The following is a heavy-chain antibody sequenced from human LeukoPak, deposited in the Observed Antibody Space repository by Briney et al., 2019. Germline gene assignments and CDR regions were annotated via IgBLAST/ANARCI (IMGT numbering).Heavy chain of an antibody. Sequence: SETLSLTCAVYGGSFSGYYWSWIRQPPGKGLEWIGEINHSGSTNYNPSLKSRVTMSVDTSKNQFSLKLSSVTAADTAVYYCATSGVRGVIIPSFDYWGQGTLVTVSS. CDR3: ATSGVRGVIIPSFDY. V-gene: IGHV4-34*01. CDR2: INHSGST. D-gene: IGHD3-10*01. J-gene: IGHJ4*02. CDR1: GGSFSGYY.